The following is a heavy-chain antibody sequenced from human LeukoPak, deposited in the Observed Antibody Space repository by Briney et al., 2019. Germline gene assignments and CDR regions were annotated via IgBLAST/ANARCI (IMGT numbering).Heavy chain of an antibody. CDR2: ISYDGRNK. CDR3: AKDQSSGYFDY. V-gene: IGHV3-30*18. Sequence: GSLRLSCAASGFTFSNFDMHWVRQAPGKGLEWVALISYDGRNKYYADSVKGRSTISRDTSKNTLYLQMNSLRAEDTAVYYCAKDQSSGYFDYCGQGTLVTVSS. CDR1: GFTFSNFD. J-gene: IGHJ4*02. D-gene: IGHD6-19*01.